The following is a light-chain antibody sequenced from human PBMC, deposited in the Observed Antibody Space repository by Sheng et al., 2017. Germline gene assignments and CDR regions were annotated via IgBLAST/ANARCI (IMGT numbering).Light chain of an antibody. V-gene: IGKV3-11*01. Sequence: EIVMTQSPVTLSVSPGERATLSCRATQSVSSTLAWYQQKPGQAPRLLIYDASSRATGIPARFSGSGSRTDFTLTISSLEPEDSAVYYCQQRLSWPLTFGGGTKVEIK. CDR3: QQRLSWPLT. CDR2: DAS. J-gene: IGKJ4*01. CDR1: QSVSST.